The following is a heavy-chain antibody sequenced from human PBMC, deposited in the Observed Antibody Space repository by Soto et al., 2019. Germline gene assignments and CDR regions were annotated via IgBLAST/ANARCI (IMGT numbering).Heavy chain of an antibody. V-gene: IGHV3-21*01. J-gene: IGHJ4*02. CDR1: RFTVSSYS. D-gene: IGHD4-17*01. CDR2: ISSSSSYK. Sequence: SCAASRFTVSSYSMKWVSQAPGKGLEWVSSISSSSSYKSYLDSVKGRFTISRDNAENSLDLQMHSLRAEDTAIYYCARGGATVTSGMDYWGQGTLVTVSS. CDR3: ARGGATVTSGMDY.